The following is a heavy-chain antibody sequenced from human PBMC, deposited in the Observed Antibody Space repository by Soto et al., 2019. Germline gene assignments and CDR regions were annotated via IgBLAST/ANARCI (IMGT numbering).Heavy chain of an antibody. J-gene: IGHJ4*02. V-gene: IGHV1-18*01. CDR2: ISAYNGNT. D-gene: IGHD1-26*01. CDR3: ARDYGVVVGATWLTDYFDY. Sequence: SGKVCCKASGYTFTGYGILWGRQAPGQGLEWMGWISAYNGNTNYAQKLQGRVTMTTNTSTSTAYMEMRSLRSDDTAVYYCARDYGVVVGATWLTDYFDYSGQRTLVPVSS. CDR1: GYTFTGYG.